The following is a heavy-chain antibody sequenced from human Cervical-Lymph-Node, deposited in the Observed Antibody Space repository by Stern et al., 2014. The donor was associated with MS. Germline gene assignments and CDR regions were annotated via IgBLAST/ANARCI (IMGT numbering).Heavy chain of an antibody. CDR2: ISWNSGSV. CDR3: AKDRGYCSSTGCSKGDYYFGMDV. J-gene: IGHJ6*02. Sequence: VQLVESGGDLVQPGRSLRLSCAVSGFSFDDYAMHWVRQAPGKGLEWVSGISWNSGSVGYADSVKGRFTVSRDNAKNSLYLQMNSLRAEDTALYYCAKDRGYCSSTGCSKGDYYFGMDVWGRGTTVTVSS. V-gene: IGHV3-9*01. D-gene: IGHD2-2*01. CDR1: GFSFDDYA.